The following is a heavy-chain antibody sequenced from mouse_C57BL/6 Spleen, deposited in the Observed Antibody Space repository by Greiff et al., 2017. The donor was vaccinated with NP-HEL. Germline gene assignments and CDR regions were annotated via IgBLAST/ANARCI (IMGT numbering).Heavy chain of an antibody. D-gene: IGHD1-1*01. CDR2: IRNKANGYTT. V-gene: IGHV7-3*01. CDR1: GFTFTDYY. CDR3: ARLYGSSYDYAMDD. Sequence: EVHLVESGGGLVQPGGSLSLSCAASGFTFTDYYMSWVRQPPGKALEWLGFIRNKANGYTTEYSASVKGRFTISRDNSQSILYLQMNALRAEDSATYYCARLYGSSYDYAMDDWGQGTSVTVSS. J-gene: IGHJ4*01.